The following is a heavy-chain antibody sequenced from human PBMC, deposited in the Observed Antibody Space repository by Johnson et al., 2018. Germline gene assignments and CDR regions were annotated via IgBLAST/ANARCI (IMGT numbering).Heavy chain of an antibody. CDR3: ARGWYPRGY. CDR2: SDHSGST. V-gene: IGHV4-34*01. D-gene: IGHD6-13*01. J-gene: IGHJ1*01. Sequence: QVRLQQWGAGLLKPSETLSLIRAVSGGSFSAYYWSWIRQTPGKGLEWMGESDHSGSTTHNPSLKRRVTISVDPSKNQGSLKLTSVTAADTAVYYCARGWYPRGYWGQGTLVTVSS. CDR1: GGSFSAYY.